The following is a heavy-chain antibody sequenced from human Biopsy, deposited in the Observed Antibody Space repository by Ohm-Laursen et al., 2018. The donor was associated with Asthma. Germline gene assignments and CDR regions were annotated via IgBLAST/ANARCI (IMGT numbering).Heavy chain of an antibody. CDR3: ASRGGDFWSGYYMDY. CDR2: ISFDGRYE. Sequence: SLRLSCAPSGFSFGSFGMHWVRQVPGKGPEWVALISFDGRYEYYADSVKGRFTISRDNPMKRLYLQMSSLTAEDTAVYYCASRGGDFWSGYYMDYWGQGTLVTVSS. CDR1: GFSFGSFG. V-gene: IGHV3-30*03. D-gene: IGHD3-3*01. J-gene: IGHJ4*02.